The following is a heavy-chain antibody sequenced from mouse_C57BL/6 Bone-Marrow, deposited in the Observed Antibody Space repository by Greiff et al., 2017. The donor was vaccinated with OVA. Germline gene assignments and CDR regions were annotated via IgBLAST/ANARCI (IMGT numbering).Heavy chain of an antibody. J-gene: IGHJ1*03. V-gene: IGHV5-16*01. CDR2: INYDGSST. CDR1: GFTFSDYY. Sequence: EVKLVESEGGLVQPGSSMKLSCTASGFTFSDYYMAWVRQVPEKGLEWVANINYDGSSTYYLDSLKSRFIISRDNAKNILYLQRSSLKSEDTATYYCARGGWDWYFDVWGTGTTVTVSS. CDR3: ARGGWDWYFDV. D-gene: IGHD3-3*01.